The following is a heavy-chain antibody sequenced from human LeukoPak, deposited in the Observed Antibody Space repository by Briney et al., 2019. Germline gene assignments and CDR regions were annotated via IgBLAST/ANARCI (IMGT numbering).Heavy chain of an antibody. J-gene: IGHJ6*03. CDR3: ARSYYYMDV. Sequence: PSETLSLTCTDSGGSISSSSYYWGWIRQPPGKGLEWIGSFYYSGSTYYNPSLKSRVTISVDTSKNQFSLKLSSVTAADTAVYYCARSYYYMDVWGKGTTVTVSS. CDR2: FYYSGST. CDR1: GGSISSSSYY. V-gene: IGHV4-39*01.